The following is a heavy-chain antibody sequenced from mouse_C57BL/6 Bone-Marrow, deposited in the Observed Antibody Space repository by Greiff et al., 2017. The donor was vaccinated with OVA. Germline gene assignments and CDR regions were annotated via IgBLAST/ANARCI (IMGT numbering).Heavy chain of an antibody. Sequence: VMLVESGPGLVAPSQSLSITCTVSGFSLISYGVSWVRQPPGKGLEWLGVIWGDGRTNYHSALISRLSISKDNSRSQVFLNLNSLQTDDTATYYCAKPLAGTATLDYWGQGTTLTVSS. CDR1: GFSLISYG. CDR3: AKPLAGTATLDY. CDR2: IWGDGRT. J-gene: IGHJ2*01. D-gene: IGHD4-1*01. V-gene: IGHV2-3*01.